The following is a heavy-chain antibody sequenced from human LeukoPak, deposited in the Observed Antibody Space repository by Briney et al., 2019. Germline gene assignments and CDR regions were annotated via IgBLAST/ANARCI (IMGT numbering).Heavy chain of an antibody. CDR3: ARGHGDPRLDY. CDR2: IYTNGST. V-gene: IGHV4-4*07. CDR1: GGSISSYY. Sequence: SETLSLTCTVSGGSISSYYWSSIRQPARKGLEWIGRIYTNGSTNYNPSLKSRVTMSVDTSKNQFSLKLSSVTAADTAVYYCARGHGDPRLDYWGQGTLVTVSS. D-gene: IGHD4-17*01. J-gene: IGHJ4*02.